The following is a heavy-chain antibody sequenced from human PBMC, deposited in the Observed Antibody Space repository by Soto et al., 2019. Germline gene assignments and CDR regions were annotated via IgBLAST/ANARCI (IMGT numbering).Heavy chain of an antibody. Sequence: EVQVLDSGGGLEQPGGSLRLSCAASGFTFTNYPMAWVRQAPAKGLEWVSTISGSGGSTFYADSVKGRFTISRDNSKNTVYLQMNSLRVEDTAVYYCAKRPLKFEGSYFDYWGQGTLVTVSS. CDR2: ISGSGGST. CDR3: AKRPLKFEGSYFDY. D-gene: IGHD3-10*01. J-gene: IGHJ4*02. V-gene: IGHV3-23*01. CDR1: GFTFTNYP.